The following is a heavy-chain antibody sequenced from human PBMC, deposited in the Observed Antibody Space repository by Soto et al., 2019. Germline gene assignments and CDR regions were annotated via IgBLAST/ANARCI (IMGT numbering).Heavy chain of an antibody. CDR1: GGTFSSYA. J-gene: IGHJ5*02. CDR3: ARSAYCSGGSCYPNWFDP. CDR2: IIPIFGTA. V-gene: IGHV1-69*01. Sequence: QVQLVQSGAEVKKPGSSVKVSCKASGGTFSSYAISWVRQAPGQGLEWMGGIIPIFGTANYAQKFQGRVTITAGESTSTAYMELSSLRSEDTAVYYCARSAYCSGGSCYPNWFDPWGQGTLVTVSS. D-gene: IGHD2-15*01.